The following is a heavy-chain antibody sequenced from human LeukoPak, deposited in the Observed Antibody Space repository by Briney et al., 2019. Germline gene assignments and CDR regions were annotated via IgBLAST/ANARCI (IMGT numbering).Heavy chain of an antibody. Sequence: PSETLSLTCTVSGGSINSYYWSWIRQPPGKGLEWIGYVSHTGSTIYNPSLKSRVAILVDTSKNQFSLKVSSVTAADTAVYFCARVWSGYYNLLDYWGQGTLVTVSS. CDR3: ARVWSGYYNLLDY. D-gene: IGHD3-3*01. V-gene: IGHV4-59*01. CDR1: GGSINSYY. J-gene: IGHJ4*02. CDR2: VSHTGST.